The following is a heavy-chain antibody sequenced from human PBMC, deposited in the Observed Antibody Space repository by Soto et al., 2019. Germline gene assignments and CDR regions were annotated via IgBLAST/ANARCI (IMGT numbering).Heavy chain of an antibody. V-gene: IGHV4-30-4*01. Sequence: TLSLTCTVSGGSTSSDNYWSWIRQPPAKGLEWIGHIYYSGNTDYNPSLKSRLAISIDTSKNQFSLKLSSVTAADTAVYFCAREGGESSDGLYYFDSWGQGSLVTVSS. D-gene: IGHD3-16*01. CDR2: IYYSGNT. J-gene: IGHJ4*02. CDR1: GGSTSSDNY. CDR3: AREGGESSDGLYYFDS.